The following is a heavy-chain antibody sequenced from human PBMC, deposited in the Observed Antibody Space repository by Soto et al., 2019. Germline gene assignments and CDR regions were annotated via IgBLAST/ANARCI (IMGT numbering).Heavy chain of an antibody. CDR1: GFSLSTSGVG. Sequence: QITLKESGPPLVKPTQTLTLTCTFSGFSLSTSGVGVGWIRQPPGKALEWLALIYWDDDKRYSPSLKSRLTIPKDTSKNQLVLTRTNMDPVDTATSYCAHRPSYCSVGSCYSGFDYWGQGTLVTVSS. CDR2: IYWDDDK. J-gene: IGHJ4*02. D-gene: IGHD2-15*01. V-gene: IGHV2-5*02. CDR3: AHRPSYCSVGSCYSGFDY.